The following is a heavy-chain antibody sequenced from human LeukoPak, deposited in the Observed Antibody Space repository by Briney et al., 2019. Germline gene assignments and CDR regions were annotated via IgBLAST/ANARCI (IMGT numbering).Heavy chain of an antibody. CDR2: IYWDDDK. D-gene: IGHD2-21*02. CDR1: GVSLSTSGVG. V-gene: IGHV2-5*02. J-gene: IGHJ4*02. CDR3: AHLAYCGGDCYTDLYYFDY. Sequence: SGPTLVKPTQTLTLTCTFSGVSLSTSGVGVGWIRQPPGKALEWLALIYWDDDKRYSPSLKCRLTITKDTSKNQVVLTVTNMDPVDTATYYCAHLAYCGGDCYTDLYYFDYWGQGTLVTVSS.